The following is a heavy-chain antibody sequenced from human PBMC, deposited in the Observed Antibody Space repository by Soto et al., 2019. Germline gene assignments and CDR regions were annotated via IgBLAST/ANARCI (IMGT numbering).Heavy chain of an antibody. CDR3: AKDVEEVPPYYGMDV. CDR1: GFTFSEYA. V-gene: IGHV3-23*01. Sequence: EVEILESGGALVQPGGSLRLSCSVSGFTFSEYAMNWVRQAPGKGLEWISAVSGRGDGTFYADSVKGRFTISRDNFKNTVYMQMNSLTVDDTAVYYCAKDVEEVPPYYGMDVWGRGTTVTVSS. J-gene: IGHJ6*02. CDR2: VSGRGDGT.